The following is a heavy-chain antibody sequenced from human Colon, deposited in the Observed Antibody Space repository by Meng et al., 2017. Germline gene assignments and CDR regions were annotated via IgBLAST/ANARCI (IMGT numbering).Heavy chain of an antibody. CDR3: AHFLAPVGYFDY. D-gene: IGHD1-14*01. Sequence: QITLQDVGPLLVKPPHTLMLTCPFSGFSLRTYGVGVGWIRPPPGKALEWLALIYWDDDKRYSPSLKSRLTITKDTSKNQVVLTMTNMDPVDTATYYCAHFLAPVGYFDYWGQGALVTVSS. CDR2: IYWDDDK. V-gene: IGHV2-5*02. CDR1: GFSLRTYGVG. J-gene: IGHJ4*02.